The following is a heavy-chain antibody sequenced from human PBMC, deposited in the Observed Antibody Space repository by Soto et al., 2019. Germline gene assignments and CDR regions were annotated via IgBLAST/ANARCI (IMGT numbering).Heavy chain of an antibody. J-gene: IGHJ4*02. CDR2: IYHSGST. Sequence: SETLSVTWTVSGGSISSSSYYWGWIRQPPGKGLEWIGSIYHSGSTYYNPSLKSRVTISIDRSKNQFSLKLSSVTAADTAVYYCATLPPRIVVVVLPIPSWGQGTLVTVSS. CDR3: ATLPPRIVVVVLPIPS. CDR1: GGSISSSSYY. V-gene: IGHV4-39*07. D-gene: IGHD2-15*01.